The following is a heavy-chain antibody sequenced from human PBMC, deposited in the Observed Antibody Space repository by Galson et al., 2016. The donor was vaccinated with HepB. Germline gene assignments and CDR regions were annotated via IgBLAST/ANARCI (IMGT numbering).Heavy chain of an antibody. CDR1: GFAFSNYA. J-gene: IGHJ4*02. D-gene: IGHD2-15*01. V-gene: IGHV3-23*01. CDR2: TSSSANSI. Sequence: SLRLSCAASGFAFSNYAMTWVRQIPGRRLEWVAGTSSSANSISYADSVKGRFTIYRDNSIHTLFLYMNSLRAEDTGVYFCARKKLSIATDSTPVLESWGQGTLVTVSS. CDR3: ARKKLSIATDSTPVLES.